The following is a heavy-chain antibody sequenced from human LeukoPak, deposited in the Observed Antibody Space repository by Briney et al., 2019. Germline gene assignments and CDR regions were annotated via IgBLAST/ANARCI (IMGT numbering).Heavy chain of an antibody. D-gene: IGHD1-26*01. CDR1: GFTLNNYD. CDR2: ISPTGSTI. Sequence: GGSLRLSCAASGFTLNNYDMNWVRQAPGRAPEWVSYISPTGSTIYYADSVKGRFSISRSSVKNSLYLQMSNLRPEDTAMYYCASLTLGALRIIPYTFDLWGQGTMVTV. J-gene: IGHJ3*01. V-gene: IGHV3-48*03. CDR3: ASLTLGALRIIPYTFDL.